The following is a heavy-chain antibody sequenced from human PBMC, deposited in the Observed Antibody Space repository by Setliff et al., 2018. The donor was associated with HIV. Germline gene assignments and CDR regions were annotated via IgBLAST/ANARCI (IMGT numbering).Heavy chain of an antibody. V-gene: IGHV4-34*01. CDR3: ARLSAKRYFDL. CDR2: INHSGST. CDR1: GGSFSGYY. J-gene: IGHJ2*01. Sequence: SETLSLTCAVYGGSFSGYYWSWIRQPPGKGLEWIGEINHSGSTNYNPSLKNRVTISVDTSKNQFSLKLSSVTAADTAVYYCARLSAKRYFDLWGRGTLVTVSS.